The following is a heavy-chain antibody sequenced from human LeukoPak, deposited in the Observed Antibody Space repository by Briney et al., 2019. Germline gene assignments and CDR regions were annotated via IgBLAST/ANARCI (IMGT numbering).Heavy chain of an antibody. CDR2: IYSSGST. CDR1: GGSMNTYY. CDR3: ARRRGSDISRLYYYYMDV. V-gene: IGHV4-59*08. D-gene: IGHD3-9*01. Sequence: SQTLSLTCTVSGGSMNTYYWSWIRQPPGKGREWIGDIYSSGSTTYNPSLKSRVTISVDTPKKQFSLKLSSVTAADTAVYYCARRRGSDISRLYYYYMDVWGKGTTVTVSS. J-gene: IGHJ6*03.